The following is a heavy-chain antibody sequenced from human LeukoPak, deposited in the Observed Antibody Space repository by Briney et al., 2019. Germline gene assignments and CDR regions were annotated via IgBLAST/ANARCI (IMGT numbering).Heavy chain of an antibody. CDR2: ISGSGSST. Sequence: RSGGSLRLSCAASGFTFSSYAMSWVRQAPGKGLEWVSDISGSGSSTYYADSVKGRFTISRDNSKNTLYLQMNSLRAEDTAVYYCARGKNDILTGYYKQGYYFDYWGQGTLVTVSS. J-gene: IGHJ4*02. D-gene: IGHD3-9*01. CDR3: ARGKNDILTGYYKQGYYFDY. V-gene: IGHV3-23*01. CDR1: GFTFSSYA.